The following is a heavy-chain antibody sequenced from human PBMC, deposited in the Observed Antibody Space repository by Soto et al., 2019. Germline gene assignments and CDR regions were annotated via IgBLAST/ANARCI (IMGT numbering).Heavy chain of an antibody. J-gene: IGHJ6*02. CDR1: GYSFTSYW. Sequence: PGESLKISCKGSGYSFTSYWISWVRQMPGKGLEWMGRIDPSDSYTNYSPSFQGHVTISADKSISTAYLQWSSLKASDTAMYYWGRPGCSSTSCYDPYYYGMEVWGRGTTVTVSS. CDR2: IDPSDSYT. D-gene: IGHD2-2*01. CDR3: GRPGCSSTSCYDPYYYGMEV. V-gene: IGHV5-10-1*01.